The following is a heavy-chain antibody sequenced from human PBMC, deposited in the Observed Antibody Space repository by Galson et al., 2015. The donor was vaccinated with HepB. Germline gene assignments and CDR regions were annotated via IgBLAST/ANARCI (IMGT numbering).Heavy chain of an antibody. J-gene: IGHJ4*02. V-gene: IGHV1-3*01. Sequence: SVKVSCKASGYTFTSYAMHWVRQAPGQRLEWMGWINAGNGNTKYSQKFQGRVTITRDTSASTAYMELSSLRSEDTAVYYCARCTIDDSSGYYLAPLDYWGQGTLVTVSS. D-gene: IGHD3-22*01. CDR2: INAGNGNT. CDR3: ARCTIDDSSGYYLAPLDY. CDR1: GYTFTSYA.